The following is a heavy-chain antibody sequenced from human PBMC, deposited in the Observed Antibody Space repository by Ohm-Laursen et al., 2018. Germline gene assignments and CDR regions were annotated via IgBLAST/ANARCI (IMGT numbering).Heavy chain of an antibody. CDR1: GFNFSNYW. V-gene: IGHV3-74*01. D-gene: IGHD3-22*01. CDR2: IKGDGGKI. J-gene: IGHJ3*01. CDR3: LSGSGYSST. Sequence: SLRLSCAASGFNFSNYWMHWVRQGPGKGLVWVSGIKGDGGKINYADSVKGRFTISRDNAKNTLYLQMNSVRVEDTAVYYCLSGSGYSSTWGQGTMVTVSS.